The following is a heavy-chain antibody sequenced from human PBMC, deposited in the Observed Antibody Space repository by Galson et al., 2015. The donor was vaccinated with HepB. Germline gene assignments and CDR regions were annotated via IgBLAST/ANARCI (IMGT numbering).Heavy chain of an antibody. V-gene: IGHV1-18*04. D-gene: IGHD3-9*01. Sequence: SVKVSCKASGYTFTSYGISWVRQAPGQGLEWMGWISAYNGNTNYAQKLQGRVTMTTDTSTSTAYMELRSLRSDDTAVYYCARAERYFDWYDAFDIWGQGTMVTVSS. CDR3: ARAERYFDWYDAFDI. CDR2: ISAYNGNT. J-gene: IGHJ3*02. CDR1: GYTFTSYG.